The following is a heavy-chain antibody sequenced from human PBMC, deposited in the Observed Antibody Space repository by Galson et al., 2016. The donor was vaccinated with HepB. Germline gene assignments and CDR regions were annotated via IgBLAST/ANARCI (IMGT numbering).Heavy chain of an antibody. CDR3: HGWGNYRYYKMDF. J-gene: IGHJ4*02. Sequence: YGFGWVRQAPGQGLEWMGWVSVYNNVAEYSQKFEGRVTISTDTSPTTVSSPTTVYMELTNVTSADTAVYFCHGWGNYRYYKMDFWGQGTLVTVSS. CDR1: YG. V-gene: IGHV1-18*04. D-gene: IGHD3-16*02. CDR2: VSVYNNVA.